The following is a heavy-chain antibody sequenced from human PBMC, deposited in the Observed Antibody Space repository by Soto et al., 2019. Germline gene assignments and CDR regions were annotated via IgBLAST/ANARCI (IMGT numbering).Heavy chain of an antibody. CDR2: ITPIGVT. CDR3: ARTDKFNSQSSGWANRFDC. V-gene: IGHV3-23*01. Sequence: EMQLLESGGGLVQPGGSLRLFCAASGFTFSNYAMTWVRQAPGEGLEWVSTITPIGVTYYGDTVKGRFTISRDNSKSTLFLQMNSLRAEDTAIYYCARTDKFNSQSSGWANRFDCWGQGTLVTVSS. D-gene: IGHD6-19*01. J-gene: IGHJ4*02. CDR1: GFTFSNYA.